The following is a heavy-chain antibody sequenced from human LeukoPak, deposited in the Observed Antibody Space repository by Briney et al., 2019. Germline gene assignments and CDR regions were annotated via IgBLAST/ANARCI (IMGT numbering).Heavy chain of an antibody. J-gene: IGHJ4*02. CDR1: GGTFSSYA. CDR3: ARVRDPYYDSSGYLVY. V-gene: IGHV1-69*04. CDR2: IIPIFGIA. Sequence: GASVKVSCKASGGTFSSYAISWVRQAPGQGLEWMGRIIPIFGIANHAQKFQGRVTITADKSTSTAYMELSSLRSEDTAVYYCARVRDPYYDSSGYLVYWGQGTLVTVSS. D-gene: IGHD3-22*01.